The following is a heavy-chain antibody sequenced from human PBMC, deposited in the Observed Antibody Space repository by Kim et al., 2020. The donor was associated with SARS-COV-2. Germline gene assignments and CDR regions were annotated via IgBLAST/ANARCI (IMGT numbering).Heavy chain of an antibody. CDR1: GFTFSSYA. CDR3: AKALRGVSCGGDCYPEY. J-gene: IGHJ4*02. CDR2: ISGSGGST. V-gene: IGHV3-23*01. Sequence: GGSLRLSCAASGFTFSSYAMSWVRQAPGKGLEWVSAISGSGGSTYYADSVKGRFTISRDNSKNTLYLQMNSLRAEDTAVYYCAKALRGVSCGGDCYPEYWGQGTLVTVSS. D-gene: IGHD2-21*02.